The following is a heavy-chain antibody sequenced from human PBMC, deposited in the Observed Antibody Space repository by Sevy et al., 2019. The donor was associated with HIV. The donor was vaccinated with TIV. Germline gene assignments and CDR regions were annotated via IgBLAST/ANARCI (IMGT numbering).Heavy chain of an antibody. J-gene: IGHJ3*01. CDR1: GFRVSNNY. D-gene: IGHD3-10*01. V-gene: IGHV3-53*01. CDR3: ARGDVAYYGRWDIFDF. CDR2: IHNDGTT. Sequence: GGFLRLSCVVSGFRVSNNYLSWVRHAPGKGLEWVSVIHNDGTTIYADSAKGRFTVSRDNSQNKVFLQMSGLRVDDTAVYYCARGDVAYYGRWDIFDFWGRGTMVTVSS.